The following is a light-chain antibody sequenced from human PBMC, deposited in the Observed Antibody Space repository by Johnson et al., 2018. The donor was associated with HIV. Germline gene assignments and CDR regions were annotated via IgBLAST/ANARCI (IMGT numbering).Light chain of an antibody. CDR2: DNN. J-gene: IGLJ1*01. Sequence: QSVLTQPPSVSAAPGQKVTISCSGSSSNIGNNYVSWYQQLPGTAPKLVIYDNNKRPSGIPDRFSGSKSGTSATLGITGLQTGDEADYYCGTWDNSLNTGAVFGPGTKVTVL. V-gene: IGLV1-51*01. CDR1: SSNIGNNY. CDR3: GTWDNSLNTGAV.